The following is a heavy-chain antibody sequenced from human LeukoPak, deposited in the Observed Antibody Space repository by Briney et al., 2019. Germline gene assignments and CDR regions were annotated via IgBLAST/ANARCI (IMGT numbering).Heavy chain of an antibody. Sequence: ASVKVSCKASGYTFTSYYMHWVRQAPGEGLEWMGIINPSGGSTSYAQKFQGRVTMTRDMSTSTVYMELSSLRSEDTAVYYRARRVPPTLRYFDRLRPYYFDYWGQGTLVTVSS. CDR3: ARRVPPTLRYFDRLRPYYFDY. J-gene: IGHJ4*02. CDR1: GYTFTSYY. CDR2: INPSGGST. D-gene: IGHD3-9*01. V-gene: IGHV1-46*01.